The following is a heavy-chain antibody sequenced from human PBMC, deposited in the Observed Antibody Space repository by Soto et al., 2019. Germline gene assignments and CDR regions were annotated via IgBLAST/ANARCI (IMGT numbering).Heavy chain of an antibody. D-gene: IGHD5-18*01. CDR3: ARPRHSYGRGYDAFDI. V-gene: IGHV4-39*01. J-gene: IGHJ3*02. CDR1: GGSIISSSYY. Sequence: SETLSLTCTVSGGSIISSSYYWGWIRQPPGKGLEWIGSIYYSGSTYYNPSPKSRVTISVDTSKNQFSLKLSSVTAADTAVYYCARPRHSYGRGYDAFDIWGQGTMVTVSS. CDR2: IYYSGST.